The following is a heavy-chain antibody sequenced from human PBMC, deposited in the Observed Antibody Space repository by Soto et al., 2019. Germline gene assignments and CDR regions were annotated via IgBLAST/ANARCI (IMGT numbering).Heavy chain of an antibody. Sequence: GGSLRLSCAASGFTFSSYSMNWVRQAPGKGLVWVSYISSSSSTIYYADSVNGRFTISRDNAKNSLYLQMNSLRDEDTAVYYCARNPPHGDFDYNWFDPWGQGTLVTVSS. J-gene: IGHJ5*02. D-gene: IGHD2-21*01. V-gene: IGHV3-48*02. CDR3: ARNPPHGDFDYNWFDP. CDR2: ISSSSSTI. CDR1: GFTFSSYS.